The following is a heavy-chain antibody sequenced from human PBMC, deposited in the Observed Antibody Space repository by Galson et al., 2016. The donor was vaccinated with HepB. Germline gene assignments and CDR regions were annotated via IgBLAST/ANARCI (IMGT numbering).Heavy chain of an antibody. CDR3: AKGVYVDAAPDS. V-gene: IGHV3-23*01. Sequence: SLRLSCAASGFTFSSYAMNWVRQAPGKGLEWLSVINNRGYSTYYADSVKGRFTISRDNSNNTLYLQMNNLRVEDTALYYCAKGVYVDAAPDSWGQGTLVTGSS. D-gene: IGHD5-12*01. CDR1: GFTFSSYA. CDR2: INNRGYST. J-gene: IGHJ4*02.